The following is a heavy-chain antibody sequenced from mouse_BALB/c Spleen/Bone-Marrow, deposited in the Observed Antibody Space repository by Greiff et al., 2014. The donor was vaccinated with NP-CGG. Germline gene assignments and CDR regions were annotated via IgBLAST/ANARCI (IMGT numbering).Heavy chain of an antibody. D-gene: IGHD1-1*01. V-gene: IGHV1-69*02. Sequence: VQLQESGAELVRPGASVKLSCKASGYTFTSYWITWVKQRPGQGLEWIGNIYPSDSYTNYNQKFKDKATLTVDNSLSTAYMQLSSPTSEDSAVYYCTRLYGSTYVAYGMDYWGQGTSVTVSS. CDR3: TRLYGSTYVAYGMDY. CDR1: GYTFTSYW. J-gene: IGHJ4*01. CDR2: IYPSDSYT.